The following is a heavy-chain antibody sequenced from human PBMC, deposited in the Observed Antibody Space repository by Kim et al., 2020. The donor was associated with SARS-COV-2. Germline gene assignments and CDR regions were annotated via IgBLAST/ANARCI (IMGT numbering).Heavy chain of an antibody. CDR3: ARGFRAAAAPFYYSYYMDV. CDR1: GYTFTSYD. D-gene: IGHD6-13*01. CDR2: MNPHSGTT. V-gene: IGHV1-8*01. Sequence: ASVKVSCKASGYTFTSYDINWVRQATGQGLEWMGWMNPHSGTTCYAQKFQGRVTMTRNTSISTAYMALSSLRSQDTAVYYCARGFRAAAAPFYYSYYMDV. J-gene: IGHJ6*03.